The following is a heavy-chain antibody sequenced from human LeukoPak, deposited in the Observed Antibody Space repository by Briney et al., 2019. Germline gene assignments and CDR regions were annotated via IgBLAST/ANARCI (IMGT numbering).Heavy chain of an antibody. CDR3: ARGNYGDNWFDP. CDR2: INHSGST. V-gene: IGHV4-34*01. D-gene: IGHD4-17*01. Sequence: SETLSLTCAVYGGSFSGYYWSWIRQPPGKGWEWIGEINHSGSTNYNPSLKSRVTISVDTSKNQFSLKLSSVTAADTAVYYCARGNYGDNWFDPWGQGTLVTVSS. CDR1: GGSFSGYY. J-gene: IGHJ5*02.